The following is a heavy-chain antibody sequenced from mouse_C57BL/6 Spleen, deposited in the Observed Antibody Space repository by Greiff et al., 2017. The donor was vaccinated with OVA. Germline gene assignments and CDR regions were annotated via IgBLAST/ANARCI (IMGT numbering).Heavy chain of an antibody. Sequence: VQLQQPGAELVRPGSSVKLSCKASGYTFTSYWMHWVKQRPIQGLEWIGNIDPSDSETHYNQKFKDKATLTVDKSSSTAYMQLSSLTSEDSAVYYCARGRDSNPWFAYWGQGTLVTVSA. J-gene: IGHJ3*01. D-gene: IGHD2-5*01. CDR2: IDPSDSET. CDR3: ARGRDSNPWFAY. CDR1: GYTFTSYW. V-gene: IGHV1-52*01.